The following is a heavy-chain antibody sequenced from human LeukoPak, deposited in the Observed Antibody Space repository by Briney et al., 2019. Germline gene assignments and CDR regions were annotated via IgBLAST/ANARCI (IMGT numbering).Heavy chain of an antibody. CDR3: ARTRDGYNQYYFDY. CDR2: IYYSGST. V-gene: IGHV4-30-2*01. CDR1: GGSISSGGYS. J-gene: IGHJ4*02. D-gene: IGHD5-24*01. Sequence: SQTLSLTCAVSGGSISSGGYSWSWIRQPPGKGLEWIGYIYYSGSTYYNPSLKSRVTISVDRSKNQFSLKLSSVTAADTAVYYCARTRDGYNQYYFDYWGQGTLVTVSS.